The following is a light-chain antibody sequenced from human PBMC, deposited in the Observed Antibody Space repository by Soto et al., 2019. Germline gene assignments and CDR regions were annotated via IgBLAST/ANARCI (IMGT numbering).Light chain of an antibody. CDR1: QTFSNSF. J-gene: IGKJ5*01. CDR2: GAS. Sequence: EIVLTQSPGTLSLSPGERATLSCRASQTFSNSFLSWFQQIPVQAPRLLIYGASMRATGIPDRFSGSGSGTDFTLTISRLEPEDFAVYYCQHCGSSSTFGKGTRLESK. CDR3: QHCGSSST. V-gene: IGKV3-20*01.